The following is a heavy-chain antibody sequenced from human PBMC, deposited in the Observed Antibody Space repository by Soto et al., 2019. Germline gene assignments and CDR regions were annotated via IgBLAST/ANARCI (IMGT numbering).Heavy chain of an antibody. J-gene: IGHJ6*02. CDR2: IYYSGST. CDR3: AREGVSSSWYNYYGMDV. Sequence: QVQLQESGPGLVKPSETLSLTCTVSGGSISSYYWSWIRQPPGKGLEWIGYIYYSGSTNYNPSLKRRVTISVDTSKNQFSLKLSSVPAADTAVYYCAREGVSSSWYNYYGMDVWGQGTTVTVSS. CDR1: GGSISSYY. V-gene: IGHV4-59*01. D-gene: IGHD6-13*01.